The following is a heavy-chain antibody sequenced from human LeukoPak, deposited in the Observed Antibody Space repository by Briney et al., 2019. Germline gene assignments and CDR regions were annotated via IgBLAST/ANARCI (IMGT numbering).Heavy chain of an antibody. J-gene: IGHJ4*02. D-gene: IGHD5-12*01. Sequence: PSETLSLTCAVYGGSFSGYYWSWIRQPPGKGLEWIGEINHSGSTNYNPSLKSRVTISVDTSKNQFSLKLSSVTAADTAVYYCARGWRWMVATGGLDYWGQGTLVTVSS. CDR3: ARGWRWMVATGGLDY. CDR1: GGSFSGYY. V-gene: IGHV4-34*01. CDR2: INHSGST.